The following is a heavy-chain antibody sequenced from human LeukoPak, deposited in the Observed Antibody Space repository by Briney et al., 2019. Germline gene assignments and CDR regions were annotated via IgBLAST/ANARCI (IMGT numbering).Heavy chain of an antibody. Sequence: ALVKVSCKASGYTFTSYYMHWVRQAPGQGLEWMGIINPSGGSTSYAQKFQGRVTMTRDMSTSTVYMELSSLRSEDTAVYYCARGTTITMIVSYWGQGTLVTVSS. J-gene: IGHJ4*02. CDR1: GYTFTSYY. CDR2: INPSGGST. D-gene: IGHD3-22*01. V-gene: IGHV1-46*01. CDR3: ARGTTITMIVSY.